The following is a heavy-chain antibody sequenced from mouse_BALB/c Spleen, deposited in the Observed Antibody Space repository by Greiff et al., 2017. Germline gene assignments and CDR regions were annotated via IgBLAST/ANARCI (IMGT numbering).Heavy chain of an antibody. Sequence: QVQLKQSGAELVRPGTSVKVSCKASGYAFTNYLIERVKQRPGQGLEWIGVINPGSGGTNYNEKFKGKATLTADKSSSTAYMQRSSLTSDDSAVYFCAIHLLRLPTGMDYWGQGTSGTVSS. CDR2: INPGSGGT. CDR3: AIHLLRLPTGMDY. V-gene: IGHV1-54*03. D-gene: IGHD1-2*01. J-gene: IGHJ4*01. CDR1: GYAFTNYL.